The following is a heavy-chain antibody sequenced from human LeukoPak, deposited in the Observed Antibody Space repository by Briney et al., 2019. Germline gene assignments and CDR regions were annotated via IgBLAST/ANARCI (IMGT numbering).Heavy chain of an antibody. J-gene: IGHJ6*04. CDR2: IYYSGST. Sequence: PSETLSLTCTVSGGSISSSSYYWGWIRQPPGKGLEWIGSIYYSGSTYYNPSLKSRVTISVDTSKNQFSLKLSSVTAADTAGYYWAREDVDFWSVYYRAATTKRDAGGKGTTFTVSS. CDR3: AREDVDFWSVYYRAATTKRDA. V-gene: IGHV4-39*07. CDR1: GGSISSSSYY. D-gene: IGHD3-3*01.